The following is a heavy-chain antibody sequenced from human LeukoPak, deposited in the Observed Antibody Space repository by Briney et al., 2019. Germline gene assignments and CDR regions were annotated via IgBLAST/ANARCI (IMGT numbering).Heavy chain of an antibody. D-gene: IGHD1-14*01. CDR3: VRGKKPGWDMSYFDY. J-gene: IGHJ4*02. CDR1: RFNFNSFV. CDR2: ISTSSGYI. V-gene: IGHV3-21*06. Sequence: GGSLRLSCAASRFNFNSFVMGWVRQPPGKGLGWVSSISTSSGYIFYADSLKGRVTISRDNAKNSLYLQMNSLRAEDTAVYYCVRGKKPGWDMSYFDYWGQGILVTVSS.